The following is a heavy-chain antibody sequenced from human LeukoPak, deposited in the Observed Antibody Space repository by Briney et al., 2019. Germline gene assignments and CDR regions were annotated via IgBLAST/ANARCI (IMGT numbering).Heavy chain of an antibody. CDR3: ARDKLAYCGGDCYPDA. Sequence: GGSLRLSCAVSGFTFSSYGMNWVRQAPGRGLEWVSSISSGSTYIYYAGSVKGRFTISRDNGKNSLYLQMNSLRAEDTAVYYRARDKLAYCGGDCYPDAWGQGTLVTVSS. CDR2: ISSGSTYI. V-gene: IGHV3-21*01. D-gene: IGHD2-21*02. J-gene: IGHJ5*02. CDR1: GFTFSSYG.